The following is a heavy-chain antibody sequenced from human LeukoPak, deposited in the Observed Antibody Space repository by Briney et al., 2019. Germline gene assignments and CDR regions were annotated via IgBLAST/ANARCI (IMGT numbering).Heavy chain of an antibody. D-gene: IGHD3-10*01. CDR2: ISGSGGST. J-gene: IGHJ4*02. CDR1: GFTFSSYA. CDR3: AKWAGAYYYGSGSYYHFDY. Sequence: GGSLRLSCAASGFTFSSYAMSWVRQAPGKGLEWVSAISGSGGSTYYADSVKGRFTISRDNSKNTLYLQMNSPRAEDTAVYYCAKWAGAYYYGSGSYYHFDYWGQGTLVTVSS. V-gene: IGHV3-23*01.